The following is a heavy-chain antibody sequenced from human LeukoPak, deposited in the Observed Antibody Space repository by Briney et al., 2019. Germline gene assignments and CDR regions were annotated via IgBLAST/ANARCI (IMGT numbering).Heavy chain of an antibody. Sequence: ASVKVSCKASGYTFTSYSISWVRQAPGQGREWMGWISAYNGNTIYAQKVKGRVTMTTDTSASTAYMELRSLNSDDAAVYYCARASYCSDGSCYSDYWGQGTLVTVSS. J-gene: IGHJ4*02. V-gene: IGHV1-18*01. CDR2: ISAYNGNT. CDR1: GYTFTSYS. CDR3: ARASYCSDGSCYSDY. D-gene: IGHD2-15*01.